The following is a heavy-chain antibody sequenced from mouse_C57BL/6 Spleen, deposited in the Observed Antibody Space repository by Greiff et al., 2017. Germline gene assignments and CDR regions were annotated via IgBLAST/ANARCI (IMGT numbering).Heavy chain of an antibody. D-gene: IGHD2-1*01. V-gene: IGHV1-26*01. CDR2: INPNNGGT. CDR3: ARSHYGNYDY. J-gene: IGHJ2*01. Sequence: EVQLQQSGPELVKPGASVKISCKASGYTFTDYYMNWVKQSHGKSLEWIGDINPNNGGTSYNQKFKGRATLTVDKSSSTAYMELRSLTSEDSAVYYCARSHYGNYDYWGQGTTLTVSS. CDR1: GYTFTDYY.